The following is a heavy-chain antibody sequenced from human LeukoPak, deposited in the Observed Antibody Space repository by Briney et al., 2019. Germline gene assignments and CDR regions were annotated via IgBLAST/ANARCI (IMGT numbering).Heavy chain of an antibody. J-gene: IGHJ6*03. D-gene: IGHD6-13*01. CDR2: INPNSGGT. CDR3: ARAGTAAAGTEYYYYHMDV. V-gene: IGHV1-2*02. CDR1: GYTFTGYY. Sequence: ASVKVSCKASGYTFTGYYMHWVRQAPGQGLEWMGWINPNSGGTNYAQKFQGRVTMTRDTSISTAYMELSRLRSDDTAVYYCARAGTAAAGTEYYYYHMDVWGKGTTVTISS.